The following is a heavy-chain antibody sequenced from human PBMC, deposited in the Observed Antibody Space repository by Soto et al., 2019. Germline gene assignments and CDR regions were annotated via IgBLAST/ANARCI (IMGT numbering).Heavy chain of an antibody. D-gene: IGHD6-6*01. CDR2: ISTSAGNT. Sequence: GGSLRLSCAASEFTFSSYAMTWVRLAPGKGLEWVSSISTSAGNTYYADSVKGRFTISRYNSKNTLYLQMNRLRADDTANYYCARQAARNYIDSWGQGNSVTV. V-gene: IGHV3-23*01. CDR3: ARQAARNYIDS. J-gene: IGHJ4*02. CDR1: EFTFSSYA.